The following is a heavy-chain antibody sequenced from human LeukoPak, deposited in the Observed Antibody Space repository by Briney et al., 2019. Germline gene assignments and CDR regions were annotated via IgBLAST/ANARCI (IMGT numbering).Heavy chain of an antibody. Sequence: ASVKVSCTASGGTFTSYAISWVRQAPGQGLEWMGGIIPIFGRANYAQKFQGRVTLTTDESTSTAYMELSGLRSEDTAVYYCASHSGYYQNYFDYWGQGPLVSVFS. CDR3: ASHSGYYQNYFDY. CDR2: IIPIFGRA. V-gene: IGHV1-69*05. D-gene: IGHD3-22*01. J-gene: IGHJ4*02. CDR1: GGTFTSYA.